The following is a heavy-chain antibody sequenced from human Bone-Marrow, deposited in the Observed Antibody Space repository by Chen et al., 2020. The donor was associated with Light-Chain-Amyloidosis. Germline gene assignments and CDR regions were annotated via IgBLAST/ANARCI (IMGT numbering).Heavy chain of an antibody. Sequence: ELQLEQSGPEVKKLGESLKISCKASGYTFPNYWIGWVRQMPGKGLGVMGVMYPDDSDGRYSPSLEGQVTPSADTTITAAYLQWRSLNASDTDMYNCARRRDGYNFDYWGKGNMVNVSS. J-gene: IGHJ4*02. V-gene: IGHV5-51*01. CDR1: GYTFPNYW. CDR3: ARRRDGYNFDY. D-gene: IGHD5-12*01. CDR2: MYPDDSDG.